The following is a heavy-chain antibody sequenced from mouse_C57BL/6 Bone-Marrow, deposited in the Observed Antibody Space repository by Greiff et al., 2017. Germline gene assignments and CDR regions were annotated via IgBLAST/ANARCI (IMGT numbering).Heavy chain of an antibody. Sequence: VQLQQSGAELVRPGSSVKLSCKASGYTFTSYWMHWVKQRPIQGLEWIGNIDPSDSETHYNQKFKDKATLTVDKSSSTAYMQLSSLTSEDSAVYYCARIYYDYDGYAMDYWGQGTSVTVSS. V-gene: IGHV1-52*01. D-gene: IGHD2-4*01. CDR2: IDPSDSET. J-gene: IGHJ4*01. CDR1: GYTFTSYW. CDR3: ARIYYDYDGYAMDY.